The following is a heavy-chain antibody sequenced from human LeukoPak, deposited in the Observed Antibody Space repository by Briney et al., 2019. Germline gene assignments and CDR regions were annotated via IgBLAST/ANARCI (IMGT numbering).Heavy chain of an antibody. V-gene: IGHV1-18*01. CDR1: GYTFTSYG. J-gene: IGHJ4*02. CDR3: ARGAFPLRYFDWLLDYFDY. CDR2: ISAYNGNT. Sequence: ASVKVSCKASGYTFTSYGISWVRQAPGQGLEWMGWISAYNGNTNYAQKLQGRVTMTTDTSTSTAYMELRSLRSDDTAVYYCARGAFPLRYFDWLLDYFDYWGQGTLVTVSS. D-gene: IGHD3-9*01.